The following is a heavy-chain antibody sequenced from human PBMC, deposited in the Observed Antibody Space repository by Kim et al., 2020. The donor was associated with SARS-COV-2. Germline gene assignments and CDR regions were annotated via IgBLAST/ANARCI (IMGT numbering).Heavy chain of an antibody. D-gene: IGHD2-15*01. CDR1: GFTFSNAW. CDR2: IKSKTDGGTT. V-gene: IGHV3-15*01. CDR3: TTQRYCSGGSCSDY. J-gene: IGHJ4*02. Sequence: GGSLRLSCAASGFTFSNAWMSWVRQAPGKGLEWVGRIKSKTDGGTTDYAAPVKGRFIISRDDLKNILYLQMNSLKTEDTAVYYCTTQRYCSGGSCSDYWGQGTLVTVSS.